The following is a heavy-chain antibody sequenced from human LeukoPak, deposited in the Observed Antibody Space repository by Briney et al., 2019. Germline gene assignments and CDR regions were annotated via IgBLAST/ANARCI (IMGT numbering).Heavy chain of an antibody. CDR1: GGSISSGGYS. CDR3: ARDSPLRTGDPTRHWYFDL. Sequence: SQTLSLTCAVSGGSISSGGYSWSWIRQPPGKGLEWIGYIYYSGSTYYNPSLKSRVTISVDTSKNQFSLKLSSVTAVDTAVYYCARDSPLRTGDPTRHWYFDLWGRGTLVTVSS. CDR2: IYYSGST. V-gene: IGHV4-30-4*07. D-gene: IGHD7-27*01. J-gene: IGHJ2*01.